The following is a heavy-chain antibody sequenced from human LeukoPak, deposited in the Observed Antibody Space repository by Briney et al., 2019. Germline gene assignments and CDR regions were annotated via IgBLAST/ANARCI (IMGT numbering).Heavy chain of an antibody. CDR2: VDPEDGET. CDR1: GYTFTDYY. CDR3: ATIQWLAYYFDY. Sequence: GASVRVSCKVSGYTFTDYYMHWVPQAPGKGLEWMGLVDPEDGETIYAEKFQGRVTITADTSTDTAYMELSSLRSEDTAVYYCATIQWLAYYFDYWGQGTLVTVSS. D-gene: IGHD6-19*01. J-gene: IGHJ4*02. V-gene: IGHV1-69-2*01.